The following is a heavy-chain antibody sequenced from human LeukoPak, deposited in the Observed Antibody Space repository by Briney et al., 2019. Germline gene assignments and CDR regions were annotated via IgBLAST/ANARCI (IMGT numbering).Heavy chain of an antibody. CDR2: INYDSRDT. CDR3: ARDTGMFTVNQDGMDV. J-gene: IGHJ6*02. V-gene: IGHV1-2*02. CDR1: VYTFTVYF. Sequence: ASVKVSCKASVYTFTVYFIHSVRQAPGQGLEWMGWINYDSRDTNYEKRFQGRVTLNRDTSISTDYMELSRLRSDDTAVYYCARDTGMFTVNQDGMDVWGQGTTVTVSS. D-gene: IGHD4-17*01.